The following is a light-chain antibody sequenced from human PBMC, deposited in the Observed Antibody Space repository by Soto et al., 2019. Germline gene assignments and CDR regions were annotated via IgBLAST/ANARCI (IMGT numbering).Light chain of an antibody. CDR1: SSNIENNY. J-gene: IGLJ2*01. CDR2: XNN. CDR3: GTWDSSLNGVV. Sequence: QSVLTQPPSVSAAPGQKVTISCSGSSSNIENNYVSWYQQLPGTAPKLLIYXNNKRPSEIPDRFSGSKSGTSAXLGITGLXXXDEXDYHCGTWDSSLNGVVFGGGTKVTVL. V-gene: IGLV1-51*01.